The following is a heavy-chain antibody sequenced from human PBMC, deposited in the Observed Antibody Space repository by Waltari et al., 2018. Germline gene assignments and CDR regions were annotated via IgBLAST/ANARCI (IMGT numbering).Heavy chain of an antibody. D-gene: IGHD1-1*01. CDR2: IRTEASDT. V-gene: IGHV3-74*03. CDR1: GFTFSSFW. J-gene: IGHJ6*02. CDR3: ARVSRRTYRSPVPGRHYYYGMDV. Sequence: EEQLVESGGGLVQPGDSLRLSCAASGFTFSSFWMNWVRQAPGKGPLGARRIRTEASDTTNADSVKGRFTIARDNARNTLYLQMNGLRAEDTAVYFCARVSRRTYRSPVPGRHYYYGMDVWGQGTLVTVSS.